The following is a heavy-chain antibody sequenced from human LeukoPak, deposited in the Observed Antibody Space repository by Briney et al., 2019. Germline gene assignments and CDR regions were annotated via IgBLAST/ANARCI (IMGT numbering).Heavy chain of an antibody. CDR3: ARVKQQLVRLLGRDTTYYYYYYMDV. V-gene: IGHV3-7*01. D-gene: IGHD6-13*01. CDR2: IKQDGSEK. Sequence: PGGSLKLSCAASGFTFSSYWMIWVRQAPGKGLEWVANIKQDGSEKHYVDSVKGRFTISRDNAKNSLFLQMNSLRVEETAVYYCARVKQQLVRLLGRDTTYYYYYYMDVWGKGTTVTVSS. J-gene: IGHJ6*03. CDR1: GFTFSSYW.